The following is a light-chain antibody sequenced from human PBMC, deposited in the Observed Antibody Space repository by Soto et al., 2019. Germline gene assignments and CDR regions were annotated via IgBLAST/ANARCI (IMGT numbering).Light chain of an antibody. J-gene: IGKJ5*01. Sequence: DIQMTQSPSTLSASVGDRVTVTCRSSQTSGSWLAWYQQKPGRAPKLLIADASSLESGVPSRFSGNGSGTEFTRTISGLQPDDFGTYYCQQLNTYPQITFGQGTRWRL. CDR3: QQLNTYPQIT. CDR2: DAS. CDR1: QTSGSW. V-gene: IGKV1-5*01.